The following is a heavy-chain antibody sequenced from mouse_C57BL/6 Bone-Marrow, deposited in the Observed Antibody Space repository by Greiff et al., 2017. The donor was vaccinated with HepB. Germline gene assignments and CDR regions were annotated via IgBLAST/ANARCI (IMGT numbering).Heavy chain of an antibody. Sequence: VQLKESGPELVKPGASVKISCKASGYSFTGYYMNWVKQSPEKSLEWIGEINPSTGGTTYNQKFKAKATLTVDKSSSTAYMQLKSLTSEDSAVYYCARRGVYYGNYGYWGQGTTLTVSS. J-gene: IGHJ2*01. V-gene: IGHV1-42*01. D-gene: IGHD2-1*01. CDR3: ARRGVYYGNYGY. CDR2: INPSTGGT. CDR1: GYSFTGYY.